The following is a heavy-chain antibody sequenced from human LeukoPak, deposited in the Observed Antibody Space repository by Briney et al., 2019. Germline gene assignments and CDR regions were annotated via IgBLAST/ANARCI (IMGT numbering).Heavy chain of an antibody. CDR1: GFTFNNAW. V-gene: IGHV3-15*01. D-gene: IGHD6-19*01. CDR2: IKSKTDGGTT. CDR3: TTVWYSSGWRIDY. Sequence: GGSLRLSCAASGFTFNNAWMSWVRQAPGKGLEWVGRIKSKTDGGTTDYAAPVKGRFTISRDDSKNTLYLQMNSLKTEDTAVYYCTTVWYSSGWRIDYWGQGTLVTVSS. J-gene: IGHJ4*02.